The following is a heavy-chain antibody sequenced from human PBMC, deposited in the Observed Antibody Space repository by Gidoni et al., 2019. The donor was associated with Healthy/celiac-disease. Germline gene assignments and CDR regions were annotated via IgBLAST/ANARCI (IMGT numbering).Heavy chain of an antibody. CDR2: ISGSGGST. Sequence: EVQLLESGGGLVQPGRSLRLSCAASGFTFSSYAMSWVRQAPGKGLEWVSAISGSGGSTYYADSVKGRFTISRDNSKNTLYLQMSSLRAEDTAVYYCAKDRAAAIPDYYYYYMDVWGKGTTVTVSS. D-gene: IGHD2-2*02. J-gene: IGHJ6*03. CDR3: AKDRAAAIPDYYYYYMDV. V-gene: IGHV3-23*01. CDR1: GFTFSSYA.